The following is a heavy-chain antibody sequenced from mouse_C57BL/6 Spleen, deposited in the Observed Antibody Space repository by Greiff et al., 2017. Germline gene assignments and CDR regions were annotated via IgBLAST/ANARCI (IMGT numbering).Heavy chain of an antibody. V-gene: IGHV1-50*01. CDR3: ARGGITTSY. CDR1: GYTFTSYW. D-gene: IGHD1-1*01. CDR2: IDPSDSYT. Sequence: VQLQQPGAELVKPGASVKLSCKASGYTFTSYWMQWVKQRPGQGLEWIGEIDPSDSYTNYNQKFKGKATLTVDTSSSTAYMQLSSLTSEVSAVYYCARGGITTSYWGQGTTLTVSS. J-gene: IGHJ2*01.